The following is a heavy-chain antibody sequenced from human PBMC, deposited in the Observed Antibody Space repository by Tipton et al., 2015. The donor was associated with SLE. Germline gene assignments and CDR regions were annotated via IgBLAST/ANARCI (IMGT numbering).Heavy chain of an antibody. CDR3: ARRSDWNDY. J-gene: IGHJ4*02. CDR2: IYYGETT. D-gene: IGHD1-1*01. CDR1: GDYISNYY. Sequence: LRLSCTVSGDYISNYYWSWLRLPPGKGLEWLGYIYYGETTLYNPSLESRVTVSVDTSKNQLSLKLTSMTAADTAVYYCARRSDWNDYWGQGTLVTVSS. V-gene: IGHV4-59*08.